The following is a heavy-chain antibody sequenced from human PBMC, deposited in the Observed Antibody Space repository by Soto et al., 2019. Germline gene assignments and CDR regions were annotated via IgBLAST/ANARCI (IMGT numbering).Heavy chain of an antibody. CDR3: ARDGLTYYYDSSGVS. D-gene: IGHD3-22*01. V-gene: IGHV4-31*03. CDR2: IYYSGST. CDR1: GGSISSGGYY. J-gene: IGHJ1*01. Sequence: QVQLQESVPGLVKPSQTLSLTCTVSGGSISSGGYYWSWIRQHPGKGLEWIGYIYYSGSTYYNPSLKSRVTISVDTSKNQFSLKLSSVTAADTAVYYCARDGLTYYYDSSGVSWGQGTLVTVSS.